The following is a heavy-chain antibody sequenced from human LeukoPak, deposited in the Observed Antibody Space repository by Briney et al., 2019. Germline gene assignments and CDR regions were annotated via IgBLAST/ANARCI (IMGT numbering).Heavy chain of an antibody. D-gene: IGHD3-10*01. Sequence: SETLSLTCTVSGGSISSSSYYWGWIRQPPGKGLEWIGSIYYSGSTYYNPSLKSRVTISVDTSKNQFSLKLSSVTAEDTAVYYCAKPDSHGSGSSNYFDYWGQGTLVTVSS. V-gene: IGHV4-39*07. CDR2: IYYSGST. CDR1: GGSISSSSYY. J-gene: IGHJ4*02. CDR3: AKPDSHGSGSSNYFDY.